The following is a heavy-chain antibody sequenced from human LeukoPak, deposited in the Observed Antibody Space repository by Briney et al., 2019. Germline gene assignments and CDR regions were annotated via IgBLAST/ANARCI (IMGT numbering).Heavy chain of an antibody. J-gene: IGHJ4*02. CDR2: INSDGSST. D-gene: IGHD2-2*01. CDR3: ARDPATEYYFDY. Sequence: GGSLRLSCAASGFTFSRYWMHWVRQAPGKGRVWVSRINSDGSSTTYADSVKGRFTISRDNAKNTLYLQMNSLRAEDTAVYYCARDPATEYYFDYWGQGTLVTVSS. CDR1: GFTFSRYW. V-gene: IGHV3-74*03.